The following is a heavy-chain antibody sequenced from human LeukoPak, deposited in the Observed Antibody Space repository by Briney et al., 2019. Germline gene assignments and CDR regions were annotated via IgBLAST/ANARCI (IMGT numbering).Heavy chain of an antibody. J-gene: IGHJ4*02. CDR3: ARPNILTGYSIDY. CDR1: GGSISSYY. CDR2: IYYSGST. Sequence: SETLSLTCTVSGGSISSYYWSWIRQPPGKGLEWIGYIYYSGSTNYNPSLKSRVTISVDTSKNQFSLKLSSVTAADTAVYYCARPNILTGYSIDYWGQGTLVTVSS. D-gene: IGHD3-9*01. V-gene: IGHV4-59*12.